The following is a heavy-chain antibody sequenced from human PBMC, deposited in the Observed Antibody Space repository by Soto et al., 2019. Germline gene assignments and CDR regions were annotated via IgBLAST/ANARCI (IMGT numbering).Heavy chain of an antibody. Sequence: GSLRLSCAASGFTFSSYEMNWVRQAPGKGLEWVSYISSSGSTIYYADSVKGRFTISRDNAKNSLYLQMNSLRAEDTAVYYCARDWGYCSGGSCYFNHGMDVWGQGTTVTVSS. CDR2: ISSSGSTI. V-gene: IGHV3-48*03. J-gene: IGHJ6*02. CDR1: GFTFSSYE. CDR3: ARDWGYCSGGSCYFNHGMDV. D-gene: IGHD2-15*01.